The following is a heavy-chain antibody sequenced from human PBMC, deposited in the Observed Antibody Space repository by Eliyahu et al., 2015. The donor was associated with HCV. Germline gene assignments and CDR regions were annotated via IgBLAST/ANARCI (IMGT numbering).Heavy chain of an antibody. D-gene: IGHD5-18*01. J-gene: IGHJ4*02. V-gene: IGHV4-39*01. Sequence: QLQLQESGPGLVKPSETLSLTCTVSGGSISSSSYYWGWIRQPPGKGLEWIGSIYYSGSTYYNPSLKSRVTISVDTSKNQFSLKLSSVTAADTAVYYCARREVVDTAMAYFDYWGQGTLVTVSS. CDR1: GGSISSSSYY. CDR3: ARREVVDTAMAYFDY. CDR2: IYYSGST.